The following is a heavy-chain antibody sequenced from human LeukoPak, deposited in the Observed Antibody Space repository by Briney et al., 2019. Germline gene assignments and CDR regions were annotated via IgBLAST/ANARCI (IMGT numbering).Heavy chain of an antibody. V-gene: IGHV3-7*01. Sequence: GGSLRLSCAASGFTFSSYAMHWVRQAPGKGLEWVANIKQDGSEKYYVDSVKGRFTISRDNAKNSLYLQMNSLRAEDTAVYYCARDLDSGAAAHRGGFDYWGQGTLVTVSS. CDR1: GFTFSSYA. CDR3: ARDLDSGAAAHRGGFDY. CDR2: IKQDGSEK. J-gene: IGHJ4*02. D-gene: IGHD6-13*01.